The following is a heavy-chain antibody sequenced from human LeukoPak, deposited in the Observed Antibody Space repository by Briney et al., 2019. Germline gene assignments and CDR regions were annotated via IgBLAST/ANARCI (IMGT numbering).Heavy chain of an antibody. D-gene: IGHD6-19*01. V-gene: IGHV4-59*01. CDR1: GGSISSYY. CDR2: IYYSGST. CDR3: AGGPVAGPMGYYFDY. Sequence: SETLSLTCTVSGGSISSYYWSWIRQPPGKGLEWIGYIYYSGSTNYNPSLKSRVTISVDTSKNQFSLKLSSVTAADTAVYYCAGGPVAGPMGYYFDYWGQGTLVTVSS. J-gene: IGHJ4*02.